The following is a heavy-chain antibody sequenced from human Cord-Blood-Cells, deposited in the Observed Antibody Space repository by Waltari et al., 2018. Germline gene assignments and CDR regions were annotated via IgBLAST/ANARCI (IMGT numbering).Heavy chain of an antibody. CDR1: GGSFSGYY. CDR3: ARIRYSGSYYYYYYGMDV. D-gene: IGHD1-26*01. J-gene: IGHJ6*02. CDR2: IKHSGST. V-gene: IGHV4-34*01. Sequence: QVQLQQWGAGLLKPSETPSLTCAVYGGSFSGYYWSWIRQPPAKGLEWIGEIKHSGSTNYNQSLKSRVTISVDTSKNQFSLKLSSVTAADTAVYYCARIRYSGSYYYYYYGMDVWGQGTTVTVSS.